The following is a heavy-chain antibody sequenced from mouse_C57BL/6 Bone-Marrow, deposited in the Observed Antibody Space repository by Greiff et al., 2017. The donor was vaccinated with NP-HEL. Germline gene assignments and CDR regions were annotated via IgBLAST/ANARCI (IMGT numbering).Heavy chain of an antibody. CDR3: TPPGDYGSSPAWFAY. Sequence: VQLQQPGAELVKPGASVKLSCKASGYTFTSYWMHWVKQRPGQGLEWIGMIHPNSGSTNYNEKFKSKATLTVDKSSSTAYMQLSSLTSEDSAVYYCTPPGDYGSSPAWFAYWGQGTLVTVSA. CDR2: IHPNSGST. CDR1: GYTFTSYW. V-gene: IGHV1-64*01. J-gene: IGHJ3*01. D-gene: IGHD1-1*01.